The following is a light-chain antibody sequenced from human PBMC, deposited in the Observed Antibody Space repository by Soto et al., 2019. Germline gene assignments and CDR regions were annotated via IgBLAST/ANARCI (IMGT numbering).Light chain of an antibody. CDR1: QSISRW. CDR2: DVS. CDR3: QQYNSYSIT. J-gene: IGKJ5*01. Sequence: FRMTKSPSPASPSVVPVDSPTFXARASQSISRWLAWYQQKPGRAPRLFIYDVSSMTSGIPPRFSGSGSGTEFTLTISSLQPDDFATYYCQQYNSYSITFGQGTRLEIK. V-gene: IGKV1-5*01.